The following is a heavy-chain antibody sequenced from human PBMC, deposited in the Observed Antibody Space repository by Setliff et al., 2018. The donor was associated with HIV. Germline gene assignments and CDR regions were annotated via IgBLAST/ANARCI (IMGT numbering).Heavy chain of an antibody. CDR2: INYSGTT. CDR1: GGSMSNYY. D-gene: IGHD6-19*01. Sequence: PSETLSLTCSVSGGSMSNYYWSWVRQPPGKGLEWIGYINYSGTTSYNPSLKSRVTISVDTSKNQFSLKLSSVTAADTAVYYCARGNNGWYIYWGQGTLVTVSS. V-gene: IGHV4-59*01. CDR3: ARGNNGWYIY. J-gene: IGHJ4*02.